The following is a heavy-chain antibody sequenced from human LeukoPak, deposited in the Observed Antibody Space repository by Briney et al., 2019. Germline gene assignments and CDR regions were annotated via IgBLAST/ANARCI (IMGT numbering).Heavy chain of an antibody. D-gene: IGHD3-22*01. CDR3: AKGGYYYDTPELDY. J-gene: IGHJ4*02. V-gene: IGHV3-21*04. CDR1: GFTFSSYS. CDR2: ISSSSSYI. Sequence: PGGSLRLSCAASGFTFSSYSMNWVRQAPGKGLEWVSSISSSSSYIYYADSVKGRFTISRDNSKNTLYLQMNSPRAEDTAAYYCAKGGYYYDTPELDYWGQGTLVTVSS.